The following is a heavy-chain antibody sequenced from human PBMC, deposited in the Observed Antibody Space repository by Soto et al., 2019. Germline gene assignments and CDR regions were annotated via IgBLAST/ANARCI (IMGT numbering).Heavy chain of an antibody. CDR1: GYTFTGYY. V-gene: IGHV1-2*02. Sequence: QVQLVQSGAEVKKPGASVKVSWKACGYTFTGYYRHWVRQAPGQGLEWMGWINPNSGGTNYAQKFQGRVTMTRDTSISTAYMELSRLRSDDTAVYYCANDWSQNYYYGMDVWGQGTTVTVSS. J-gene: IGHJ6*02. D-gene: IGHD3-9*01. CDR2: INPNSGGT. CDR3: ANDWSQNYYYGMDV.